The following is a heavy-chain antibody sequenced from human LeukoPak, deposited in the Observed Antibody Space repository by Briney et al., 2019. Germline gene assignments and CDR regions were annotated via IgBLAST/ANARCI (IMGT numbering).Heavy chain of an antibody. D-gene: IGHD3-10*01. J-gene: IGHJ4*02. CDR2: IYYSGST. CDR3: ARGLAYYGSGSYYKSLYTNSKCFDY. Sequence: SETLSLTCTVSGGSISSYYWSWIRQPPGKGLEWIGYIYYSGSTNYNPSLKSRVTISVDTSKNQFSLKLSSVTAADTAVYYCARGLAYYGSGSYYKSLYTNSKCFDYWGQGTLVTVSS. V-gene: IGHV4-59*12. CDR1: GGSISSYY.